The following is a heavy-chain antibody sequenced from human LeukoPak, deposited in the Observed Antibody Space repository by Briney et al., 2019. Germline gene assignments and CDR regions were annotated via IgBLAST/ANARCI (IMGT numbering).Heavy chain of an antibody. Sequence: SETLSLTCTVSGGSISSYYWSWIRQPPGKGLEWIGYIYYSGSTNYNPSLKSRVTISVDTSKNQFSLKLSSVTAADTAVYYCARRRDGYNPGSKWFDPWGQGTLVTVSS. CDR3: ARRRDGYNPGSKWFDP. V-gene: IGHV4-59*08. CDR2: IYYSGST. J-gene: IGHJ5*02. CDR1: GGSISSYY. D-gene: IGHD5-24*01.